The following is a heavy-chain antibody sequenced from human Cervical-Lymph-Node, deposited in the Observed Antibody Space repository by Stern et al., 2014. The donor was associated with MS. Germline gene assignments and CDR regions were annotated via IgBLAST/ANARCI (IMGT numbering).Heavy chain of an antibody. V-gene: IGHV1-2*06. Sequence: VQLVESGAEVKKPGASVKVSCKASGYTFTDNYIHWVRQAPGQGLEWMGRINSNSGSTISAQNFQGRVTVTRDTSISTAYMELSRLTSDDTAVYYCARGVSSTSPFDYWGQGALVTVSS. CDR1: GYTFTDNY. CDR2: INSNSGST. J-gene: IGHJ4*02. D-gene: IGHD6-6*01. CDR3: ARGVSSTSPFDY.